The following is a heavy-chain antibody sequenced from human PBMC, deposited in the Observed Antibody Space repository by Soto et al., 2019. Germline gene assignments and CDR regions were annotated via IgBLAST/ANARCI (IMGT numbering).Heavy chain of an antibody. CDR1: GFTFSSYA. J-gene: IGHJ4*02. CDR2: IWYDGTSK. D-gene: IGHD2-8*02. Sequence: QVQLVESGGGVVQPGRSLRVSCAASGFTFSSYAMHWVRQAPGKGLEWVAVIWYDGTSKYYADSVKGRFTISRDSSKNTPYLQMNSLRVEATALYYCARDFVGTDDHFDCWGQGTLVTVSS. CDR3: ARDFVGTDDHFDC. V-gene: IGHV3-33*01.